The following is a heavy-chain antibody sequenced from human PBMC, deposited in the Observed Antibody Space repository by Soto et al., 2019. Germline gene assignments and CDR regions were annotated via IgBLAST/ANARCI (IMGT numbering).Heavy chain of an antibody. CDR2: IRSKAYGGTT. CDR1: GFTFGDYA. J-gene: IGHJ4*02. D-gene: IGHD3-10*01. V-gene: IGHV3-49*04. CDR3: TRVPGFLMVRGVIHDY. Sequence: PGGSLRLSCTASGFTFGDYAMSWVRQAPGKGLEWVGFIRSKAYGGTTEYASSVKGRFTISRDDSKSIAYLQMNSLKTEDTAVYYCTRVPGFLMVRGVIHDYWGQGTLVTVSS.